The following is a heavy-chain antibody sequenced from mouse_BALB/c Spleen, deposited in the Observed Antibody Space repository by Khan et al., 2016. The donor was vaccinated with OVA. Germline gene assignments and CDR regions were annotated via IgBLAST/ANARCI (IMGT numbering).Heavy chain of an antibody. J-gene: IGHJ2*01. Sequence: VKLQESGTELANPGASVKMSCKASGYTFTTYWMHWVKQRPGQGLEWIGYINPTSGYTDYNEKFKDKATLSADKSSSTAYMQLSSLTSEDSAVYYCARDRIDYWGQGTTLTVSS. CDR2: INPTSGYT. V-gene: IGHV1-7*01. CDR3: ARDRIDY. CDR1: GYTFTTYW.